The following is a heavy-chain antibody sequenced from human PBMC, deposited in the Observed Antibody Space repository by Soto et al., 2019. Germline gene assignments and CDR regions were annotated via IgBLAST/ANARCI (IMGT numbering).Heavy chain of an antibody. CDR1: GFTFSSYW. CDR2: VKYDGSQT. D-gene: IGHD6-19*01. V-gene: IGHV3-7*01. CDR3: ARDTVAGTKGGYYYGMDV. Sequence: GGSLRLSCADSGFTFSSYWMSWVRQAPGKGLEWVANVKYDGSQTYYVGSVKGRFTISRDNAKNSLYLQMNSLRAEDTAVYYCARDTVAGTKGGYYYGMDVWGQGTTVTVS. J-gene: IGHJ6*02.